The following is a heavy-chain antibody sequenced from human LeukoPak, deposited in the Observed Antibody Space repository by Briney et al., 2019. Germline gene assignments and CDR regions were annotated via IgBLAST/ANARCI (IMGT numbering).Heavy chain of an antibody. CDR3: ARDGYGDYPDY. V-gene: IGHV4-39*07. CDR1: GGSISSTNYY. Sequence: SETLSLTCTVSGGSISSTNYYWGWIRQPPGKGLEWIGEINHSGSTNYNPSLKSRVTISVDTSKNQFSLKLSSVTAADTAVYYCARDGYGDYPDYWGQGTLVTVSS. D-gene: IGHD4-17*01. J-gene: IGHJ4*02. CDR2: INHSGST.